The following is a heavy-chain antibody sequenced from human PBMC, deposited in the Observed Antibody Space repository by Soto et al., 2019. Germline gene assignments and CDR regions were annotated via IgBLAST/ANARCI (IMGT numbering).Heavy chain of an antibody. V-gene: IGHV4-30-4*01. Sequence: QVQLQESGPGLVKLSQTLSLTCTVSGGSISSGDYYWSWIRQPPGKGLEWIGYIYYSGSTYYNPSLKSRVTISVDTSKNQFSLKLSSVTAADTAVYYCARAEVDYDSSGSFDYWGQGTLVTVSS. CDR1: GGSISSGDYY. CDR3: ARAEVDYDSSGSFDY. J-gene: IGHJ4*02. D-gene: IGHD3-22*01. CDR2: IYYSGST.